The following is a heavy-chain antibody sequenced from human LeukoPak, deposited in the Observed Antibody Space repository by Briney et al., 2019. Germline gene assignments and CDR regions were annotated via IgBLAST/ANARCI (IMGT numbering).Heavy chain of an antibody. Sequence: ASVKVSCKASGYTFTGYYMHWVRQAPGQGLEWMGWINPNSGGTNYAQKFQGRVTMTRDTSISTAYMELSRLRSDDTAVYYCARGRRLNYYDSSGYYYALFDYWGQGTLVTVSS. V-gene: IGHV1-2*02. CDR1: GYTFTGYY. CDR3: ARGRRLNYYDSSGYYYALFDY. J-gene: IGHJ4*02. D-gene: IGHD3-22*01. CDR2: INPNSGGT.